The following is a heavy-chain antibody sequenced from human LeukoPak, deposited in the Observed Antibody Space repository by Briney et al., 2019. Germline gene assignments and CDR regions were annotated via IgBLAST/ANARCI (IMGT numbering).Heavy chain of an antibody. J-gene: IGHJ4*02. CDR2: ISGGGGNT. CDR3: PKTYYSTSSNYPPMDY. CDR1: GFTFSSYA. V-gene: IGHV3-23*01. Sequence: PGGSLRLSCAASGFTFSSYAMSWVRQAPGEGLEWVSAISGGGGNTYYADSVKGRFTISRDNSKNTLYLQMNSLRAEDTAVYYCPKTYYSTSSNYPPMDYWGQGTLVTVSS. D-gene: IGHD3-10*01.